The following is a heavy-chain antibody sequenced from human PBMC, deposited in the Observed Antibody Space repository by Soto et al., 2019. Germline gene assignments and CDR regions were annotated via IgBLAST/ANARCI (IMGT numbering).Heavy chain of an antibody. J-gene: IGHJ6*02. CDR1: GFTFSSYA. D-gene: IGHD5-12*01. V-gene: IGHV3-23*01. Sequence: EVELFESGGDLVQPGGSLRLSCAASGFTFSSYAMIWVRQAPGKGLEWVSAISSSGGSTYYAESVKGRFTISRDNFKNTLYLQVNSRRAEDLAGYYCAKSGNGGHGIDGYSRSYFYYYYYGMEVWGQGTTVTVSS. CDR3: AKSGNGGHGIDGYSRSYFYYYYYGMEV. CDR2: ISSSGGST.